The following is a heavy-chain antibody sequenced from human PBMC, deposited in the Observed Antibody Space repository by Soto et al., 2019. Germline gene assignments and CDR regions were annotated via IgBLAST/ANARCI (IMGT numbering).Heavy chain of an antibody. J-gene: IGHJ6*03. V-gene: IGHV1-2*04. D-gene: IGHD6-13*01. CDR2: INPNSGGT. CDR3: ARDLSSSRAGYYYYMDV. Sequence: ASVKVSCKASGGTFGSYAISWVRQAPGQGLEWMGWINPNSGGTNYAQKFQGWVTMTRDTSISTAYMELSRLRSDDTAVYYCARDLSSSRAGYYYYMDVWGKGTTVTVSS. CDR1: GGTFGSYA.